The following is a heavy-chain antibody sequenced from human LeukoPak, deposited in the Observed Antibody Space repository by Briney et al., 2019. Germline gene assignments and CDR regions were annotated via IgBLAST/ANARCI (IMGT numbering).Heavy chain of an antibody. CDR3: ARCGYSYGYWYYFDY. J-gene: IGHJ4*02. D-gene: IGHD5-18*01. CDR1: GGSISSSSYY. CDR2: IYYSGST. Sequence: PSETLSLTCTVSGGSISSSSYYWGWIRQPPGKGLEWIGSIYYSGSTYYNPSLKSRVTISVDTSRNQFSLKLNSVTAADTAVYYCARCGYSYGYWYYFDYWGQGTLVTVSS. V-gene: IGHV4-39*07.